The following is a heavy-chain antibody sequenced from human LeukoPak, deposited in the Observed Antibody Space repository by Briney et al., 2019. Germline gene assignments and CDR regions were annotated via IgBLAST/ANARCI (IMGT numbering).Heavy chain of an antibody. J-gene: IGHJ4*02. Sequence: GGSLRLSCAASGFSFSSNPMTWVRQAPGKGLESVSSISTGSDYIFYADSLTGRFTISRDNAKNSLYLQMNNLRAEDTAVYYCARHLAGATYGAGIDYWGQGTLVIVSS. CDR2: ISTGSDYI. CDR1: GFSFSSNP. D-gene: IGHD1-26*01. CDR3: ARHLAGATYGAGIDY. V-gene: IGHV3-21*01.